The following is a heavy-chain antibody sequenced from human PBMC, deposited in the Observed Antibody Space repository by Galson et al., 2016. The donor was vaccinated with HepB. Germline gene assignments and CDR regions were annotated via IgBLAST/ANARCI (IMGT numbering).Heavy chain of an antibody. CDR2: IYHSGSA. CDR3: ARRLTVPAARIKDYYGMDV. D-gene: IGHD2-2*01. CDR1: GGSISSSNW. V-gene: IGHV4/OR15-8*01. Sequence: SETLSLTCVVSGGSISSSNWWSWVRQPPGKGLEWIGGIYHSGSANYTPSLKSRVTISVDKSKSQFSLSLNSVTAADTAVYYCARRLTVPAARIKDYYGMDVWGQGTTVTVS. J-gene: IGHJ6*02.